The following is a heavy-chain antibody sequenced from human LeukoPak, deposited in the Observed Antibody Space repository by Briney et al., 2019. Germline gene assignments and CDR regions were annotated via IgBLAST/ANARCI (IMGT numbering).Heavy chain of an antibody. Sequence: GGSLRLSCAASGFTFSSYSMNWVRQAPGKGLEWVSYISSSSSTIYYADSVKGRFTISRDNAKNSLYLQMNSLRAEDTAVYYCARGTRSGYSYGVVDIWGQGTMVTVSS. CDR1: GFTFSSYS. V-gene: IGHV3-48*01. CDR3: ARGTRSGYSYGVVDI. CDR2: ISSSSSTI. J-gene: IGHJ3*02. D-gene: IGHD5-18*01.